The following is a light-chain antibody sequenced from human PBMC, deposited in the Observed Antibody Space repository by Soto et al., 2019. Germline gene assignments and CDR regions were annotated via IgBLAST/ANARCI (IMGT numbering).Light chain of an antibody. CDR1: QSVSSN. CDR2: GAY. V-gene: IGKV3D-15*01. Sequence: IVMTQSPATLSVSPGERATLFCRASQSVSSNLAWYQQRPGQAPRLLIFGAYTRATGIPAMFSGSGSGTEFTLTISSLQSEDSAVYSCQQYNNWPPLTFGGGTKVEIK. CDR3: QQYNNWPPLT. J-gene: IGKJ4*01.